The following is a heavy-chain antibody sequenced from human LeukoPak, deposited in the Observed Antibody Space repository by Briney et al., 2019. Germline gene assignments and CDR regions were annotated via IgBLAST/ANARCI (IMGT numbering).Heavy chain of an antibody. J-gene: IGHJ4*02. D-gene: IGHD3-10*01. Sequence: PSETLSLTCTVSGGSLSSYWWTWIRQPPGKGLEWIGYIYYTERTSYNPSPKGRLSISLDTSRNQFSLKLNSVTAADTAVYYCARSGAPVLQALWGQGTLVPVSS. V-gene: IGHV4-59*01. CDR1: GGSLSSYW. CDR3: ARSGAPVLQAL. CDR2: IYYTERT.